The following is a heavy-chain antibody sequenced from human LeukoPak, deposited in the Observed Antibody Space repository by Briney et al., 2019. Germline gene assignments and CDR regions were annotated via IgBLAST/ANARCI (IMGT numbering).Heavy chain of an antibody. CDR2: IYPGDSDT. V-gene: IGHV5-51*01. D-gene: IGHD5-24*01. J-gene: IGHJ4*02. CDR1: GYRLTSYW. Sequence: GESLKISWKSSGYRLTSYWLGWGRQMPGKGLEWMGIIYPGDSDTRYSPSFQGQVTISADKSISTAYLQWSSLKASDTAMYYCARGRWNGLTFDYRRQGTLVTVSS. CDR3: ARGRWNGLTFDY.